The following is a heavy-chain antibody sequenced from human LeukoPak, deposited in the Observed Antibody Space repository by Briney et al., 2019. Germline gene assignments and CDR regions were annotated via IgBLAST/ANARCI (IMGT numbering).Heavy chain of an antibody. J-gene: IGHJ4*02. CDR2: IKQDGREK. CDR1: GFTFDNNW. CDR3: ARDHWRYYDSSGYYPYY. V-gene: IGHV3-7*03. D-gene: IGHD3-22*01. Sequence: GGSLRLSCAASGFTFDNNWMNWVRQAPGKGLEWVANIKQDGREKYYVDSVKGRFTISRDNAKNSLYLQMNSLRAEDTAVYYCARDHWRYYDSSGYYPYYWGQGTLVTVSS.